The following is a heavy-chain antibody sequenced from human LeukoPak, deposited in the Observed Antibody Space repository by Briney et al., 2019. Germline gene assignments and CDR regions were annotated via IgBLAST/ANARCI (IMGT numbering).Heavy chain of an antibody. CDR2: IIPKFGTA. Sequence: SVKVSCKASGDTFSTYAITWVRQAPGQGLQWVGEIIPKFGTANFAQKLEGRVTITADESTTTAYMELHSLRYEDTAIYYCARRRIGQLFYYMDVWGKGTKVTVSS. CDR1: GDTFSTYA. J-gene: IGHJ6*03. D-gene: IGHD1-26*01. V-gene: IGHV1-69*13. CDR3: ARRRIGQLFYYMDV.